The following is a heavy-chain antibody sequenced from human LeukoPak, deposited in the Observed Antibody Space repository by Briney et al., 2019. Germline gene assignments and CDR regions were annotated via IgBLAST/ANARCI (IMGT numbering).Heavy chain of an antibody. Sequence: SGPALVKPTQTLTLTCTFAGFSLSTREMCVTWIRQPPGKALEWLGRIDWDDDKYYNTSLKTRLTISKDTSKNQVVLTMTNMDAVDTATYYCARYRRDVYSIDYWGQGTLVTVSS. CDR2: IDWDDDK. J-gene: IGHJ4*02. CDR1: GFSLSTREMC. CDR3: ARYRRDVYSIDY. D-gene: IGHD5-24*01. V-gene: IGHV2-70*11.